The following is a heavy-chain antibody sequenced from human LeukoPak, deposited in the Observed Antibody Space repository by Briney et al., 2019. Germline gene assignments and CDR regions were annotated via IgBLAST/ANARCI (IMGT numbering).Heavy chain of an antibody. D-gene: IGHD3-10*02. CDR3: AELGITMIGGV. Sequence: RVSCKASGYSFTGYYMHWVRQAPGKGLEWVSGISWNSGHKGYADSVKGRFTISRDNAKNSLYLQMNSLRAEDTAVYYCAELGITMIGGVWGKGTTVTISS. J-gene: IGHJ6*04. CDR2: ISWNSGHK. CDR1: GYSFTGYY. V-gene: IGHV3-9*01.